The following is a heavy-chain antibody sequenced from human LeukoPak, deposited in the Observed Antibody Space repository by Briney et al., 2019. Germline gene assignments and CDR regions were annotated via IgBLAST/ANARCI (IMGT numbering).Heavy chain of an antibody. Sequence: GGSLRLSCGASGFTFSSNAMYWVRQASGKGLEWVSAISDNGRSTYYADSVKGRFTISRDKSKNTLYLQMNSLRAEDTAVYYCAKDLAGTTSFDYWGQGTLVTVSS. V-gene: IGHV3-23*01. J-gene: IGHJ4*02. CDR3: AKDLAGTTSFDY. CDR2: ISDNGRST. D-gene: IGHD1-7*01. CDR1: GFTFSSNA.